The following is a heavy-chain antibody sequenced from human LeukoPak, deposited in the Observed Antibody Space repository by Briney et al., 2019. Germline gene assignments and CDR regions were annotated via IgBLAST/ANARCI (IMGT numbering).Heavy chain of an antibody. V-gene: IGHV1-24*01. J-gene: IGHJ4*02. Sequence: ASVKVSCKVSVYTLTELSMYWVRQAPGKGREWMGGFDPEDGETIYAQKFQGRVTMTEDTSTDTAYMELSSLRSEDTAVYYCATSFTTVTTEYFDYWGQGTLVTVSS. D-gene: IGHD4-17*01. CDR2: FDPEDGET. CDR3: ATSFTTVTTEYFDY. CDR1: VYTLTELS.